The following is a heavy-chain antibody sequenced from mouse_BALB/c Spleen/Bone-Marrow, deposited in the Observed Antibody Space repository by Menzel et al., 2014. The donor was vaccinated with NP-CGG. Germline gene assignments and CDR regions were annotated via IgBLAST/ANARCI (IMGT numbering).Heavy chain of an antibody. CDR2: INPYNGNT. V-gene: IGHV1-14*01. CDR1: GYTFTSYV. D-gene: IGHD2-2*01. J-gene: IGHJ1*01. Sequence: LVESGPELVKPGASVKMSCKASGYTFTSYVMHWVKQKPGQGLEWIGNINPYNGNTKYNEKFKGKATLTSDKSSSTAYMELSSLTSEDSAVYYCARSLYGYDWYFDVWGAGTTVTVSS. CDR3: ARSLYGYDWYFDV.